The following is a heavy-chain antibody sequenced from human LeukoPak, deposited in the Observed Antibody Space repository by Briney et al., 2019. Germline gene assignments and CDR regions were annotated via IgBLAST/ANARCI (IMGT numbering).Heavy chain of an antibody. CDR3: ARVPTVTQGAYYFDY. J-gene: IGHJ4*02. CDR2: IYYSGST. D-gene: IGHD4-17*01. V-gene: IGHV4-59*01. Sequence: SETLSLTCTISGGSISSYYWSWIRQPPGKGLEWIGYIYYSGSTNYNPSLKSRVTISVDTSKNQFSLKLSSVTAADTAVYYCARVPTVTQGAYYFDYWGQGTLVTVSS. CDR1: GGSISSYY.